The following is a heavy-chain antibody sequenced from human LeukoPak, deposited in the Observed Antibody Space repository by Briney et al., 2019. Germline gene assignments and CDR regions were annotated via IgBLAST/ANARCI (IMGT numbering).Heavy chain of an antibody. CDR2: ISGSGGST. D-gene: IGHD2-15*01. CDR1: GFTFSSYA. V-gene: IGHV3-23*01. Sequence: PGGSLRLSCAASGFTFSSYAMSWVRQAPGKGLEWVSAISGSGGSTYYADSVKGRFTISRDNSKNTLYLQMNSLRAEDTAVYYCAKSSVVVVVAATLKRTVPFDYWGQGTLVTVSS. J-gene: IGHJ4*02. CDR3: AKSSVVVVVAATLKRTVPFDY.